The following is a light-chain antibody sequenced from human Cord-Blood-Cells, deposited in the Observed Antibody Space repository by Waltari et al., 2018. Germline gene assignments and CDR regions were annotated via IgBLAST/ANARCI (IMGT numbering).Light chain of an antibody. CDR1: QSVSSSY. V-gene: IGKV3-20*01. Sequence: EIVLTQSPGTLSLSPGERAPLPCRASQSVSSSYLAWYQQKPGQAPRLLIYGASSRATGIPDRFSGSGSGTDFTLTISRLEPEDFAVYYCQQYGSSMYTFGQGTKLEIK. CDR3: QQYGSSMYT. J-gene: IGKJ2*01. CDR2: GAS.